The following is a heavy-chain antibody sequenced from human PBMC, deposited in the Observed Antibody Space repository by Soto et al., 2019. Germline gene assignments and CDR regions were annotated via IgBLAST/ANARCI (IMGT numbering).Heavy chain of an antibody. CDR1: GFTFSSYA. V-gene: IGHV3-23*01. Sequence: EVQLLESGGGLVQPGGSLRLSCAASGFTFSSYAMSWVRQAPGKRLEWVSAISGSGGSTYYADSVKGRFTISRDNSKNTLYLQMNSLRAEDTAVYYCAKAAVGVPAASAYYYYYMDVWGKGTTVTVSS. D-gene: IGHD2-2*01. J-gene: IGHJ6*03. CDR3: AKAAVGVPAASAYYYYYMDV. CDR2: ISGSGGST.